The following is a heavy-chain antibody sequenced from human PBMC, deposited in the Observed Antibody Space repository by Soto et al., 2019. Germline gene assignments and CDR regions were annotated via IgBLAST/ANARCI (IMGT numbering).Heavy chain of an antibody. CDR2: MNPNSGNT. CDR1: GYTFTSYD. D-gene: IGHD3-10*01. V-gene: IGHV1-8*01. Sequence: QVQLVQSGAEVKKPGASVKVSCTASGYTFTSYDINWVRQATGQGLEWMGLMNPNSGNTGYAQKFQGRVPQSRNTSISTAYMELGNLGSEDPAVDYCARGWYYGSGRPFDPWGQGTLVTVSS. J-gene: IGHJ5*02. CDR3: ARGWYYGSGRPFDP.